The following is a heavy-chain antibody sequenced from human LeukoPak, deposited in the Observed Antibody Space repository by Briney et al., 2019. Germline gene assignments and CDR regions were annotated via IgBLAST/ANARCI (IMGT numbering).Heavy chain of an antibody. J-gene: IGHJ4*02. CDR1: GFTFGDYA. CDR2: LSWNSGSI. D-gene: IGHD2-15*01. CDR3: TKGPCSAGSCYFDS. Sequence: GGSLRLSRTASGFTFGDYAMSWFRQAPGEGLEWVSGLSWNSGSIGYADSVKGRFTISRDNAKNSLYLQMNSLKHEDTALYYCTKGPCSAGSCYFDSWGQGTLVIVSS. V-gene: IGHV3-9*01.